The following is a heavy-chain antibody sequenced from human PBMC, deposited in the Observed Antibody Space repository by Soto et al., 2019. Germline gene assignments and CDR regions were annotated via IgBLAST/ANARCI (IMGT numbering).Heavy chain of an antibody. V-gene: IGHV3-33*01. D-gene: IGHD6-13*01. CDR1: GFTFSSYG. CDR3: ARWGIAAGDY. J-gene: IGHJ4*02. CDR2: IWYDGSNK. Sequence: QVQRVESGGGVVQPGRSLRLSCAASGFTFSSYGMHWVRQAPGKGLEWVAVIWYDGSNKYYADSVKGRFTISRDNSQNTLSLQMNSLRAEDTAVYYCARWGIAAGDYWGQGTLVTVSS.